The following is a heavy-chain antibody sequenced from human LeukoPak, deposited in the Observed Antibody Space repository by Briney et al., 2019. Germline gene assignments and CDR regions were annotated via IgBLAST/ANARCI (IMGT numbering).Heavy chain of an antibody. J-gene: IGHJ3*02. CDR2: ISSSSSYI. Sequence: GGSLRLSCAASGFTFSSYSMNWVRQAPGKGLEWVSSISSSSSYIYYADSAKGRFTISRDNAKNSLYLQMNSLRAEDTAVYYCARARVRYFDWLPQKGDAFDIWGQGTMVTVSS. V-gene: IGHV3-21*01. CDR3: ARARVRYFDWLPQKGDAFDI. CDR1: GFTFSSYS. D-gene: IGHD3-9*01.